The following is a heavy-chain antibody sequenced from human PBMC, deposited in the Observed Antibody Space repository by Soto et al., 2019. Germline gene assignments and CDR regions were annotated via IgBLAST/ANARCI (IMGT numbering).Heavy chain of an antibody. CDR2: IWYDGGNK. D-gene: IGHD6-13*01. J-gene: IGHJ4*02. Sequence: GGSLRLSCAASGFTFSGYAMHWVRQAPGKGLEWVTIIWYDGGNKYYADSVKGRFTISRDNSKSTVFLQMDSLRGEDTAVYYCARGGLAAAGIDYWGQGTLVTVSS. V-gene: IGHV3-33*01. CDR3: ARGGLAAAGIDY. CDR1: GFTFSGYA.